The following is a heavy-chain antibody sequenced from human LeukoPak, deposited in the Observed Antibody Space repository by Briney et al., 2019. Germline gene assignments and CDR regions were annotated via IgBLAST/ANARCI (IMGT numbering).Heavy chain of an antibody. V-gene: IGHV4-34*01. D-gene: IGHD1-26*01. J-gene: IGHJ4*02. CDR1: GGSFSGYY. CDR3: ARGEVGPRLGY. Sequence: PLETLSLTCAVYGGSFSGYYWSWIRQAPGKGLEWIAEMNPRGGTDYTPSLKSRVTISVDTSKNQFSLKMTSVTAADTAVYYCARGEVGPRLGYWGQGTLVTVSS. CDR2: MNPRGGT.